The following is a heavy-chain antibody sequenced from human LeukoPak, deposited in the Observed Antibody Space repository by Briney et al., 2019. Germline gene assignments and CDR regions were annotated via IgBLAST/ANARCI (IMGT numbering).Heavy chain of an antibody. CDR2: IIPIFGTA. J-gene: IGHJ3*02. CDR1: GGTFSSYA. Sequence: SVKVSCKASGGTFSSYAISWVRQAPGQGLEWMGRIIPIFGTANYAQKFQGRVTITTDESTSTAYMELSSLRSEDTAMYYCARAAQAVRAMIVVDRYAFDIWGQGTMVTVSS. D-gene: IGHD3-22*01. V-gene: IGHV1-69*05. CDR3: ARAAQAVRAMIVVDRYAFDI.